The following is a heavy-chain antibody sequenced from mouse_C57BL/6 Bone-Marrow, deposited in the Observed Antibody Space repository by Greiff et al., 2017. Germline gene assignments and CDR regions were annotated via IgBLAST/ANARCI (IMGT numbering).Heavy chain of an antibody. CDR2: ISSGSSTI. J-gene: IGHJ2*01. V-gene: IGHV5-17*01. CDR1: GFTFSDYG. D-gene: IGHD2-3*01. Sequence: EVKVVESGGGLVKPGGSLKLSCAVSGFTFSDYGMHWVRQAPEKGLEWVAYISSGSSTIYYADTVKGRFTISRDNAKNTLFLKMTSLRSEDTAMYYCARLYDSDYGGQGTTLTVSS. CDR3: ARLYDSDY.